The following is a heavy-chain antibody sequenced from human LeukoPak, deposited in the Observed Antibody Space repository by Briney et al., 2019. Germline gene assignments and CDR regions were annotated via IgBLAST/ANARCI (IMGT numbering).Heavy chain of an antibody. D-gene: IGHD6-13*01. Sequence: SVKVSCKASGCTFSSYAISWVRQAPGQGLEWMGGIIPIFGTANYAQKFQGRVTITADESTSTAYMELSSLRSEDTAVYYCAQWGDIAAAGTDYYYGMDVWGQGTTVTVSS. V-gene: IGHV1-69*01. CDR1: GCTFSSYA. CDR2: IIPIFGTA. J-gene: IGHJ6*02. CDR3: AQWGDIAAAGTDYYYGMDV.